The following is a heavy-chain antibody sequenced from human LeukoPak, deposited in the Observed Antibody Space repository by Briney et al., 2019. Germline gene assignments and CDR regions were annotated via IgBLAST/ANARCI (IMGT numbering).Heavy chain of an antibody. Sequence: SETLSLTCTVSGASISSSSYYWGWIRQPPGKGLEWIGNIYYSGSTFYNPSLKSRVTIFVDTSKNQFSLKLTSVTAADTAVYYCARITKYYYDSSGPKGAFDIWGQGTMVTVSS. CDR1: GASISSSSYY. D-gene: IGHD3-22*01. CDR2: IYYSGST. J-gene: IGHJ3*02. V-gene: IGHV4-39*01. CDR3: ARITKYYYDSSGPKGAFDI.